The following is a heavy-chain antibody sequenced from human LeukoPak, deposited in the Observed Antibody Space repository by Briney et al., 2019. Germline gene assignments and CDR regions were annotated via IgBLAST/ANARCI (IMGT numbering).Heavy chain of an antibody. D-gene: IGHD4-17*01. V-gene: IGHV4-34*01. Sequence: SETLPLTCAVYGGPFRGYYGSWIRQPPGKGLEWIGEINHSGSTNYNPSLKSRVTISVDTSKNQCSLKLSSVTAADTAVYYCARGGDYGGDYWGQGTLVTVSS. CDR3: ARGGDYGGDY. J-gene: IGHJ4*02. CDR1: GGPFRGYY. CDR2: INHSGST.